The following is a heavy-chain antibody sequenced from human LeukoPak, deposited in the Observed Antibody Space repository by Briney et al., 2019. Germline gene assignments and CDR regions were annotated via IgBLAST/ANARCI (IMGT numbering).Heavy chain of an antibody. CDR1: GFTFCDYY. J-gene: IGHJ4*02. CDR2: ISGSGGRT. V-gene: IGHV3-23*01. Sequence: GGSLRLSCAASGFTFCDYYMSWVRQAPGKGLEWVSAISGSGGRTHFADSVKGRFTISRDKSKNTMSLQMNSLRAEDTAVYFFAKDREYSSSWNYYFDYWGQGTLVTVSS. CDR3: AKDREYSSSWNYYFDY. D-gene: IGHD6-13*01.